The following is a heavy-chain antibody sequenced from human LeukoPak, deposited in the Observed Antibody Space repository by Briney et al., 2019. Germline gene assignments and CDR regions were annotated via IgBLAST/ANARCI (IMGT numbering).Heavy chain of an antibody. CDR2: IIPIFGTA. Sequence: ASVKVSCKASGGTFSSYAISWLRQAPGQGLEWMGGIIPIFGTANYAQKFQGRVTITTDESTSTAYMELSSLRSEDTAVYYCARFNSGYYRYYFDYWGQGTLVTVSS. V-gene: IGHV1-69*05. CDR3: ARFNSGYYRYYFDY. CDR1: GGTFSSYA. J-gene: IGHJ4*02. D-gene: IGHD3-22*01.